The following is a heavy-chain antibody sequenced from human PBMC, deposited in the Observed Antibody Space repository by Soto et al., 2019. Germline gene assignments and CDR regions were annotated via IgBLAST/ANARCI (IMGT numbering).Heavy chain of an antibody. D-gene: IGHD5-18*01. Sequence: ASVKVSCKASGYTFTNNDVSWVRQATGQGLEWMGWMNPGSGDTGYAQKFQGRVAMTRDISIATAYMELNSLTSEDTAIYYCARMESFGSLNWFDPWGQGTLVTVSS. J-gene: IGHJ5*02. V-gene: IGHV1-8*02. CDR3: ARMESFGSLNWFDP. CDR2: MNPGSGDT. CDR1: GYTFTNND.